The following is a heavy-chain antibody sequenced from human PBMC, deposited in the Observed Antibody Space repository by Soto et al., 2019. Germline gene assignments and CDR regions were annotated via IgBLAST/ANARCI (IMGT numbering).Heavy chain of an antibody. CDR1: GLTLRSSA. CDR3: AKLGTMVREAIDYFDY. V-gene: IGHV3-23*01. D-gene: IGHD3-10*01. J-gene: IGHJ4*02. CDR2: ISGSGDST. Sequence: HPGGSLRLPCAASGLTLRSSAVGWVLQAPGKGLEWVSAISGSGDSTYYADSVKGRFTISWDNSKNTLYLQMNSLRAEDTAVYYCAKLGTMVREAIDYFDYWGQGTQVTVSS.